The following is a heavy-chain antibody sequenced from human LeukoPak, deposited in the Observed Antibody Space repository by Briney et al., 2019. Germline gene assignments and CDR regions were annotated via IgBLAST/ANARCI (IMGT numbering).Heavy chain of an antibody. J-gene: IGHJ5*02. D-gene: IGHD3-22*01. V-gene: IGHV3-21*01. CDR3: VRGPSPYDSSGHNWFDP. CDR1: GFTFSSYN. Sequence: KPGGSLRLSCAASGFTFSSYNMNWVRQAPGKGLEWVSSISSSSIFIFYADSVKGRFTISRDNAKNSLYLHMNSLRAEDTAVYYCVRGPSPYDSSGHNWFDPWGQGALVTVSS. CDR2: ISSSSIFI.